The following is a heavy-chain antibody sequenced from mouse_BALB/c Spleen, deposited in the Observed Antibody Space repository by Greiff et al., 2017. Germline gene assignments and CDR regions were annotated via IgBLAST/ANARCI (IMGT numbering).Heavy chain of an antibody. CDR3: ARGDYGNGAMDY. D-gene: IGHD2-1*01. J-gene: IGHJ4*01. CDR1: GYSITSDYA. CDR2: ISYSGST. V-gene: IGHV3-2*02. Sequence: ESGPGLVKPSQSLSLTCTVTGYSITSDYAWNWIRQFPGNKLEWMGYISYSGSTSYNPSLKSRISITRDTSKNQFFLQLNSVTTEDTATYYCARGDYGNGAMDYWGQGTSVTVSS.